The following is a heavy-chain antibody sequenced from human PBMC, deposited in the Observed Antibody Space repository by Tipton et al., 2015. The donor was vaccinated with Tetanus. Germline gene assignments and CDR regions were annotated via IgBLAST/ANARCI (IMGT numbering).Heavy chain of an antibody. CDR1: GYTFTSYF. D-gene: IGHD6-25*01. CDR3: ARVQEQRIYYYGMDV. Sequence: QLVQSGAEVKKPGASVNVSCKASGYTFTSYFMQWVRQAPGQGLEWMGIINPSGGRTNYVQKFQGRLTMTRDKSTSTVYMELSSLRSDDTAVYYCARVQEQRIYYYGMDVWGQGTTVTVSS. J-gene: IGHJ6*02. V-gene: IGHV1-46*01. CDR2: INPSGGRT.